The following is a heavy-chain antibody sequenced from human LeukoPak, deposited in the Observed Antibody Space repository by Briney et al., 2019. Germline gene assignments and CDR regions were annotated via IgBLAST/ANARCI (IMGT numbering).Heavy chain of an antibody. CDR3: AKGSYCSGGSCYLDYYYYGMDV. Sequence: GGSLRLSCAASGFTFSSYSMNWVRQAPGKGLEWVSGISWNSGSIGYADSVKGRFTISRDNAKNSLYLQMNSLRAEDTALYYCAKGSYCSGGSCYLDYYYYGMDVWGQGTTVTVSS. CDR2: ISWNSGSI. CDR1: GFTFSSYS. V-gene: IGHV3-9*01. D-gene: IGHD2-15*01. J-gene: IGHJ6*02.